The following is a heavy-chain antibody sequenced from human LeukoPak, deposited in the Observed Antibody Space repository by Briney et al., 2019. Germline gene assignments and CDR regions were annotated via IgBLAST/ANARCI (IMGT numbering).Heavy chain of an antibody. J-gene: IGHJ4*02. CDR3: ARVGGGTGLNFDY. CDR1: GGSISSSSYY. CDR2: IYYSGST. Sequence: SETLSLTCTVSGGSISSSSYYWGWIRQPLGKGLEWIGSIYYSGSTYYNPSLKSRVTISVDTSKNQFSLKLSSVTAADTAVYYCARVGGGTGLNFDYWGQGTLVTVSS. V-gene: IGHV4-39*07. D-gene: IGHD3/OR15-3a*01.